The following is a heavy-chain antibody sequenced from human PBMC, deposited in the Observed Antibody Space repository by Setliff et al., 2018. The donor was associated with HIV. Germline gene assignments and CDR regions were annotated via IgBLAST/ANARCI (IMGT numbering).Heavy chain of an antibody. D-gene: IGHD4-4*01. V-gene: IGHV3-21*01. CDR2: ISGSSSYF. CDR1: GFTFSDSV. Sequence: GGSLRLSCTASGFTFSDSVMHWVRQPPGKGLEWVSSISGSSSYFKYADSVKGRFTVSRDNAKKLVFLQVNSLRAEDTAVYYCARDIRAGNYPPYSYFYYMDVWGKGTTVTVSS. CDR3: ARDIRAGNYPPYSYFYYMDV. J-gene: IGHJ6*03.